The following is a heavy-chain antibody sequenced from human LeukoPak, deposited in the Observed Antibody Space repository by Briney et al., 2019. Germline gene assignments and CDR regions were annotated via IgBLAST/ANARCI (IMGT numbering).Heavy chain of an antibody. V-gene: IGHV3-23*01. CDR1: GFTFSSYA. Sequence: GGSLRLSCAASGFTFSSYAMSWVRQAPGKELEWVSAISGSGGSTYYADSVKGRFTISRDNSKNTLYLQMHSLRAEDTAVYYCASSVGNYDILTGDFQHWGQGTLVTVSS. D-gene: IGHD3-9*01. J-gene: IGHJ1*01. CDR2: ISGSGGST. CDR3: ASSVGNYDILTGDFQH.